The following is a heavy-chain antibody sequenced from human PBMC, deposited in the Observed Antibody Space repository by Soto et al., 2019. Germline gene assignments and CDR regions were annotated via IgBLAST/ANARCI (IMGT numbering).Heavy chain of an antibody. CDR3: ARGTGYSYGRFDP. Sequence: KPSETLSLTCAVYGGSFSGYYWSWIRQPPGKGLEWIGEINHSGSTNYNPSLKSRVTISVDTSKNQFSRKLSSVTAADTAVYYCARGTGYSYGRFDPWGQGTLVTVSS. CDR1: GGSFSGYY. J-gene: IGHJ5*02. V-gene: IGHV4-34*01. CDR2: INHSGST. D-gene: IGHD5-18*01.